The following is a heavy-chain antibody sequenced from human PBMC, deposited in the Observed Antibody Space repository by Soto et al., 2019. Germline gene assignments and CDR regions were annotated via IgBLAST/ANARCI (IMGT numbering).Heavy chain of an antibody. CDR1: GFTFSSYE. CDR3: ARENLYDSSGWALDY. D-gene: IGHD3-22*01. Sequence: GGSLRVSCAASGFTFSSYEMNWVRQAPGKGLEWVSYISSSGSTIYYADSVKGRFTISRDNAKNSLYLQMNSLRAEDTAVYYCARENLYDSSGWALDYWGQGTLVTVSS. CDR2: ISSSGSTI. J-gene: IGHJ4*02. V-gene: IGHV3-48*03.